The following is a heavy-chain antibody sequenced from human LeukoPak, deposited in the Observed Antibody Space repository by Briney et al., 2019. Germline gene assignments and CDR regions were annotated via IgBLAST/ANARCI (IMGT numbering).Heavy chain of an antibody. D-gene: IGHD3-22*01. CDR2: MSDSGYAT. CDR3: AKDYESTGYYFWYLDL. V-gene: IGHV3-23*01. J-gene: IGHJ2*01. Sequence: GGSLRLSCAASGFTFSSYAMSWVRQAPGKGLEWVSAMSDSGYATYYADSVKGRFTISRDNSKNTLYLQMNSLRAEDTAVYYCAKDYESTGYYFWYLDLWGRGTLVTVSS. CDR1: GFTFSSYA.